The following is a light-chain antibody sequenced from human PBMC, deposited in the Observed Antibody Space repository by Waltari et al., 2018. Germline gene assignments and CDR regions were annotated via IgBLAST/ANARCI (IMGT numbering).Light chain of an antibody. J-gene: IGKJ5*01. CDR3: QQANSFPFT. Sequence: DIQMTQSTSSVSVSVGDRVTIPCRTSQDISPCLAWYQHKPGTAPKLLIDAASSLQGGVPSRFSGSGSGTDFTLTISSLQPEDFATYYCQQANSFPFTFGQGTRLEIK. CDR2: AAS. V-gene: IGKV1-12*01. CDR1: QDISPC.